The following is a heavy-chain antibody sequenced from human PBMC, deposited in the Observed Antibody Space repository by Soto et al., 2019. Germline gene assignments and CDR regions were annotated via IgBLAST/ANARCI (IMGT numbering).Heavy chain of an antibody. J-gene: IGHJ6*02. V-gene: IGHV3-30*18. CDR1: GFTFSSYG. Sequence: QVQLVESGGGVVQPGRSLRLSCAASGFTFSSYGMHWVRQAPGKGLEWVAVISYDGSNKYYADSVKGRFTISRDNSKNTLYLQMNSLRAEDTAVYYCAKDLVAAAPVLDVWGQGTTVTVSS. D-gene: IGHD6-13*01. CDR3: AKDLVAAAPVLDV. CDR2: ISYDGSNK.